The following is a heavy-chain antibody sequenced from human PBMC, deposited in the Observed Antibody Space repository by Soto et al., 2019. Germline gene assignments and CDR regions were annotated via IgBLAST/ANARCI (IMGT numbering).Heavy chain of an antibody. CDR2: SIPNLDIA. J-gene: IGHJ5*01. D-gene: IGHD6-19*01. V-gene: IGHV1-69*08. CDR1: GGTFSSYT. Sequence: QVQLVQSGAEVKKPGSSVKVSCKASGGTFSSYTISWVRQAPGQGLEWMGRSIPNLDIANYAQKFQGRVTITADKSTSTAYMELSSLRSEDTAVYYCARESSLPSSSGPELTWFDSWGQGTLVTVSS. CDR3: ARESSLPSSSGPELTWFDS.